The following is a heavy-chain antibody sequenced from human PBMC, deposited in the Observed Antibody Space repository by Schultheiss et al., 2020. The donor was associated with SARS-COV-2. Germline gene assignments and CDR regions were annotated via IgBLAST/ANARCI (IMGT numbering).Heavy chain of an antibody. CDR2: IKSKTDGRTA. CDR3: FNYFDY. CDR1: GFTFTNAW. J-gene: IGHJ4*02. Sequence: GGSLRLSCAASGFTFTNAWMNWVRQAPGKGLEWVGRIKSKTDGRTADYAAPVKGRFIISRDDSKNTLYLQMNSLKTEDTAVYYCFNYFDYWGQGTLVTVSS. V-gene: IGHV3-15*07.